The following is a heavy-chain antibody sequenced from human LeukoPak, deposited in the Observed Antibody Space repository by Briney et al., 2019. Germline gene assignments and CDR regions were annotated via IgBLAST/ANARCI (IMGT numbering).Heavy chain of an antibody. CDR3: ANMVRGVTTPFDY. V-gene: IGHV3-23*01. CDR1: GLTVSGNY. CDR2: ISGSGGST. D-gene: IGHD3-10*01. J-gene: IGHJ4*02. Sequence: GGSLRLSCAASGLTVSGNYMTWVRQAPEKGLEWVSAISGSGGSTYYADSVKGRFTISRDNSKNTLYLQMNSLRAEDTAVYYCANMVRGVTTPFDYWGQGTLVTVSS.